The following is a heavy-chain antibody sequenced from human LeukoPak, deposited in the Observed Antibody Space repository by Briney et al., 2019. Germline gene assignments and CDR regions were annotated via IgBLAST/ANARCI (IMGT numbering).Heavy chain of an antibody. D-gene: IGHD2-2*02. CDR2: ISSSSSYI. Sequence: PGGSLRLSCAASGFTVSSYSMNWVRQAPGKGLEWVSSISSSSSYIYYADSVKGRFTISRDNAKNSLYLQMNSLRAEDTAVYYCARGGVVVPAAILVWWFDPWGQGTLVTVSS. J-gene: IGHJ5*02. CDR3: ARGGVVVPAAILVWWFDP. V-gene: IGHV3-21*01. CDR1: GFTVSSYS.